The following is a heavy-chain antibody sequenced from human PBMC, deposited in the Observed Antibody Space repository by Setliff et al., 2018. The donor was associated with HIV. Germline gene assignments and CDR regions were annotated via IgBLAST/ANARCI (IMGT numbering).Heavy chain of an antibody. CDR3: ATDPGYSSTWYSESFQH. CDR2: FAPEYDKT. CDR1: GYTLTELS. J-gene: IGHJ1*01. Sequence: GASVKVSCKVSGYTLTELSMHWVRQAPGKGLEWMGGFAPEYDKTFYAQKFQGRVTMSEDTSTDTAYMELSSLRSEDTAVYYCATDPGYSSTWYSESFQHWGQGTVVTVSS. D-gene: IGHD6-13*01. V-gene: IGHV1-24*01.